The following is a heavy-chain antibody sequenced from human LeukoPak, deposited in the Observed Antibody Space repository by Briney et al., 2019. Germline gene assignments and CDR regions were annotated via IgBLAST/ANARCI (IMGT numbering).Heavy chain of an antibody. D-gene: IGHD2-2*01. CDR2: ISAYNDNT. J-gene: IGHJ4*02. CDR1: GYTFTNYG. Sequence: ASVKVSCKASGYTFTNYGFTWVRQAPGQGLEWMGWISAYNDNTNYAQKLQGRVTMTTDTSTRTAYMELRSLRSDDTAVYYCARDYCSSTSCYFDYWGQGTLVTVSS. V-gene: IGHV1-18*04. CDR3: ARDYCSSTSCYFDY.